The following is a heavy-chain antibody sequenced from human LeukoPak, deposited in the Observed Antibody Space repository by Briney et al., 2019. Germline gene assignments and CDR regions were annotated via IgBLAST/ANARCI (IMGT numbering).Heavy chain of an antibody. V-gene: IGHV3-23*01. Sequence: GGSLRLSCAASGFTFSDYSMNWVRQAPGKGLEWVSAISGSGGSTYYADSVKGRFTISRDNSKNTLYLQMNSLRAEDTAVYYCAKAAVPAAEFDYWGQGTLVTVSS. CDR2: ISGSGGST. D-gene: IGHD2-2*01. CDR1: GFTFSDYS. CDR3: AKAAVPAAEFDY. J-gene: IGHJ4*02.